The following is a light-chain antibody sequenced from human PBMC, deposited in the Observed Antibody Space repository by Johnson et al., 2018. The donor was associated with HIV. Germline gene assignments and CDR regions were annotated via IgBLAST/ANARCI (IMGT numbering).Light chain of an antibody. CDR2: DNN. CDR1: SSNVGSSF. V-gene: IGLV1-51*01. Sequence: QSVLTQPPSVSAAPGQKVTISCSGSSSNVGSSFVSWYRQVPGTAPKLLIYDNNKRPSGIPGRFSGSKSGPSATLGITGLQTGDEADYYCGTWDSSLSVPGVGSGTKVTVL. J-gene: IGLJ1*01. CDR3: GTWDSSLSVPG.